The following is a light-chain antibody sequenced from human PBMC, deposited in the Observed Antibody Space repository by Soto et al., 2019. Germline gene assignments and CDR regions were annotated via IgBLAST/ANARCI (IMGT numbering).Light chain of an antibody. Sequence: QSVLTQPASVSGSPGQSITISCTGTSSDIGYYNYVSWFQQHPGKAPKLIISQVTNRPSGISTRFSGSKSGNTASLTISGLQAEDEALYYRSSNKIGSTYVFGTGTKVTVL. CDR2: QVT. CDR3: SSNKIGSTYV. J-gene: IGLJ1*01. V-gene: IGLV2-14*01. CDR1: SSDIGYYNY.